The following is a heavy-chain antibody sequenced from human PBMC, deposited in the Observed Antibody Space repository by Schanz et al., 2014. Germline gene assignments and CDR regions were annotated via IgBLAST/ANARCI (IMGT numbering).Heavy chain of an antibody. CDR2: INSVGSNT. J-gene: IGHJ5*02. Sequence: EVQLVESGGGLVQPGGSLTLSCAASRFTVTNAWMSWVRQAPGKGLEWVGRINSVGSNTDYADSVTGRFTISRDNTKNTLYLQMNSLRAEDTAVYYCARPALWFGDNCFDPWGQGTLVTVSS. CDR3: ARPALWFGDNCFDP. D-gene: IGHD3-10*01. V-gene: IGHV3-74*01. CDR1: RFTVTNAW.